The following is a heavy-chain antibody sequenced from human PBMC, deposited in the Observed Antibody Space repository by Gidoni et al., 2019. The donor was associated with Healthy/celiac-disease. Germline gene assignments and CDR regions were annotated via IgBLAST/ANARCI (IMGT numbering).Heavy chain of an antibody. Sequence: EVQLLESGGGLVQPGGSLRLSCAASGFTFSSYPMSWVRQAPGKGLEWVSAISGSGGSTYYADSVKGRFTISRDNSKNTLYLQMNSLRAEDTAVYYCAKEHYYDSTLIDGNAFDIWGQGTMVTVSS. D-gene: IGHD3-22*01. CDR3: AKEHYYDSTLIDGNAFDI. V-gene: IGHV3-23*01. CDR1: GFTFSSYP. J-gene: IGHJ3*02. CDR2: ISGSGGST.